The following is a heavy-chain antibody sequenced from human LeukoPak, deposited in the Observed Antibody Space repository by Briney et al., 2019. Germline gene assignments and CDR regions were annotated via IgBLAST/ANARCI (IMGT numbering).Heavy chain of an antibody. Sequence: TSETLSLTCTVSGGSISSSSYYWGWIRQPPGKGLEWIGSIYYSGSTYYNPSLKSRVTISVDTSKNQFSLKLSSVTAADTAVYYCARANYYGSGSYPDMDAFDVWGQGTVVTVSS. CDR1: GGSISSSSYY. CDR3: ARANYYGSGSYPDMDAFDV. J-gene: IGHJ3*01. CDR2: IYYSGST. D-gene: IGHD3-10*01. V-gene: IGHV4-39*07.